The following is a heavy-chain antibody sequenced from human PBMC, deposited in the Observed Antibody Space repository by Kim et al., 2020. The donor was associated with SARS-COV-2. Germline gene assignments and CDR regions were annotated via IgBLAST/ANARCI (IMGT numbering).Heavy chain of an antibody. V-gene: IGHV1-69*13. CDR2: IIPIFGTA. CDR1: GGTFSSYA. CDR3: ARIFIAVAGRHYYYYYGMDV. J-gene: IGHJ6*02. D-gene: IGHD6-19*01. Sequence: SVKVSCKASGGTFSSYAISWVRQAPGQGLEWMGGIIPIFGTANYAQKFQGRVTITADESTSTAYMELSSLRSEDTAVYYCARIFIAVAGRHYYYYYGMDVWGQGTTVTVSS.